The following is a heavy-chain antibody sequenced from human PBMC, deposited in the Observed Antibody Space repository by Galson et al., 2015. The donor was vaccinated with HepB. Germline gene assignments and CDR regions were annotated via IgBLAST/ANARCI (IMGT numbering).Heavy chain of an antibody. Sequence: SVKVSCKASGGTFSSYAISWVRQAPGQGLEWMGGIIPIFGTANYAQKLQGRVTMTTDTSTSTAYMELRSLRSDDTAVYYCARTGTTLYYYYYMDVWGKGTTVTVSS. CDR3: ARTGTTLYYYYYMDV. J-gene: IGHJ6*03. V-gene: IGHV1-69*05. CDR2: IIPIFGTA. D-gene: IGHD1-1*01. CDR1: GGTFSSYA.